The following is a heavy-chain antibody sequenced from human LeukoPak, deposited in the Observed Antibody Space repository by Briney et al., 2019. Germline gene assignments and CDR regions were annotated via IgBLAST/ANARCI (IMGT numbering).Heavy chain of an antibody. D-gene: IGHD4-17*01. Sequence: ASVKVSCKASGYTLTSYAINWLRQAPGQGLEWMGWINTNTGNPTYAQGFTGRFVFSLDTSVNTAYLQISSLKAEDTAVYYCARDLGYGDYARFDPWGQGTLVTVSS. CDR1: GYTLTSYA. J-gene: IGHJ5*02. V-gene: IGHV7-4-1*02. CDR3: ARDLGYGDYARFDP. CDR2: INTNTGNP.